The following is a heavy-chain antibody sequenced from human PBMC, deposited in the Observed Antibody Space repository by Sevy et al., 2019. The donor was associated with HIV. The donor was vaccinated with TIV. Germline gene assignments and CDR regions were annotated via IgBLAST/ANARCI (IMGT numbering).Heavy chain of an antibody. CDR1: GYTFTSYA. CDR2: INTNTGNP. CDR3: ARERGRVVTEPFDY. J-gene: IGHJ4*02. V-gene: IGHV7-4-1*02. D-gene: IGHD2-21*02. Sequence: TSVKVSCKASGYTFTSYAMNWVRQAPGQGLEWMGWINTNTGNPTYAQGFTGRFIFSLDTSVSKAYLKISSLKAEDTAVYYCARERGRVVTEPFDYWGQGTLVTVSS.